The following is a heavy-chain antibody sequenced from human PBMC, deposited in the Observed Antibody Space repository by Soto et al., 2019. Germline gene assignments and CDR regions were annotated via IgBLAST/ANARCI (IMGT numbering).Heavy chain of an antibody. CDR2: ISGSGGST. D-gene: IGHD3-10*01. CDR3: ARALTSGYDY. CDR1: GFTFSSYA. J-gene: IGHJ4*02. V-gene: IGHV3-23*01. Sequence: PGGSLRLSCAASGFTFSSYAMSWVRQAPGKGLEWVSAISGSGGSTYYADSVKGRFTISRDNSKNTLYLQMGSLRTEDMAVYYCARALTSGYDYWGQGTLVTVSS.